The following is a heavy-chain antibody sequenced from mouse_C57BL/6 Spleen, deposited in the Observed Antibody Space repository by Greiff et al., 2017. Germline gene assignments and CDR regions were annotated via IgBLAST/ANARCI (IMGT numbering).Heavy chain of an antibody. V-gene: IGHV2-3*01. CDR3: ANLYPSWLAY. J-gene: IGHJ3*01. CDR1: GFSLTSYG. Sequence: VQVVESGPGLVAPSQSLSITCTVSGFSLTSYGVSWVRQPPGKGLEWLGVIWGDGSTNYHSALISRLSISKDNSTSQVLLKLNSLQTAVTDTYYGANLYPSWLAYWGQGTLVTVSA. CDR2: IWGDGST. D-gene: IGHD2-12*01.